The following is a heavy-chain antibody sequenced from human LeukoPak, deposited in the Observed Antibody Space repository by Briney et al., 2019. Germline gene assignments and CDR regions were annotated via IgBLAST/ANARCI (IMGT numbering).Heavy chain of an antibody. CDR1: GFTFSSYD. Sequence: GGSLRLSCAASGFTFSSYDMSWVRQAPGEGLEWVSTISGSNGNTHYADSVKGRFTISRDNSKNTLYLQMNSLRAEDTAVYYCVRESPVAAVGRSWFDPWGQGTLVTVSS. V-gene: IGHV3-23*01. J-gene: IGHJ5*02. CDR2: ISGSNGNT. CDR3: VRESPVAAVGRSWFDP. D-gene: IGHD6-13*01.